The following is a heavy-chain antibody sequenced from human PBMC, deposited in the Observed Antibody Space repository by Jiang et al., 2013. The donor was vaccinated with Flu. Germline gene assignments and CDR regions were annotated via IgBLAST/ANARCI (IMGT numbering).Heavy chain of an antibody. CDR3: ALAIDGNFYFDY. CDR2: MHPGFSDT. Sequence: GAEVKKPGESLKISCEGSGNSFMNYWIGWVRQTPGEGLEWMGIMHPGFSDTRYNPSFQGQVTLSADKSINTAYLQWSRLQASDTAMYYCALAIDGNFYFDYWGQGTLVTVSS. J-gene: IGHJ4*02. D-gene: IGHD5-24*01. CDR1: GNSFMNYW. V-gene: IGHV5-51*01.